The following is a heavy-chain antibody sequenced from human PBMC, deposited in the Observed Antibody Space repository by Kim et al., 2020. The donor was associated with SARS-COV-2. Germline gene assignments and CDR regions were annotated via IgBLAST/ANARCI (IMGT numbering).Heavy chain of an antibody. D-gene: IGHD2-2*01. CDR1: GFTFSNYD. J-gene: IGHJ5*02. CDR2: IWFDGGNK. Sequence: GGSLRLSCAASGFTFSNYDMHWVRQAPGKGLEWVAFIWFDGGNKYYADSVKGRFTISRDNSNDTLYLQMNSLRAEDTAVYYCARQLLEPYNWFDPWGQGTLVTVSS. CDR3: ARQLLEPYNWFDP. V-gene: IGHV3-30*02.